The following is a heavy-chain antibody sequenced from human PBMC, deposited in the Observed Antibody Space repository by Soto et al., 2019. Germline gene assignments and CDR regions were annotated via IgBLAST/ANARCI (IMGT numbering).Heavy chain of an antibody. CDR1: GFTFSSYS. D-gene: IGHD3-9*01. J-gene: IGHJ6*02. V-gene: IGHV3-21*01. CDR2: ISSSSSYI. CDR3: ARDQSGPRYFDWSDYYYYGMDV. Sequence: EVQLVESGGGLVKPGGSLRLSCAASGFTFSSYSMNWVRQAPGKGPEWVSSISSSSSYIYYADSVKGRFTISRDNAKNSLYLQMNSLRAEDTAVYYCARDQSGPRYFDWSDYYYYGMDVWGQGTTVTVSS.